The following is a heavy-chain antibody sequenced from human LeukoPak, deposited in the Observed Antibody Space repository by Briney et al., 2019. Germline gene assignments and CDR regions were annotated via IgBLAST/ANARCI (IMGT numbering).Heavy chain of an antibody. Sequence: GGSLRLSCAASGGTFSSYGMSWVRQAPGKGLEWVSGISGSGGSTYYAYSVKGRFTISRDNSKNMLYLQMNSLRAEDTAVYYCATDLGLELYWGQGTLVTVSS. V-gene: IGHV3-23*01. D-gene: IGHD1-1*01. CDR1: GGTFSSYG. CDR2: ISGSGGST. J-gene: IGHJ4*02. CDR3: ATDLGLELY.